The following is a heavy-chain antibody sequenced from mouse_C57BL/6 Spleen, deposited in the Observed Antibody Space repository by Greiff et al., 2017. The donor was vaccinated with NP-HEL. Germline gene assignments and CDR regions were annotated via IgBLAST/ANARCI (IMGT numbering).Heavy chain of an antibody. CDR3: VRYGNYRDAMDY. CDR1: GFSFNTYA. V-gene: IGHV10-1*01. D-gene: IGHD2-10*02. J-gene: IGHJ4*01. CDR2: IRSKSNNYAT. Sequence: EAGGGLVQPKGSLKLSCAASGFSFNTYAMNWVRQAPGKGLEWVARIRSKSNNYATYYADSVKDRFTISRDDSESMLYLQMNNLKTEDTTMYYCVRYGNYRDAMDYWGQGTSVTVSS.